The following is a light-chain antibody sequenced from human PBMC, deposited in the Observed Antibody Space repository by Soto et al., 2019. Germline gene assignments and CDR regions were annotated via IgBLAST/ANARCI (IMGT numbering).Light chain of an antibody. CDR3: QHYNDWPPAFT. V-gene: IGKV3D-15*01. Sequence: ERLMRQSPATMSVSPGERATLSCRASQSLNRNLAWYQQKPGQAPGLIIYGASTRASGIPARFSGSGSGTEFTLTISSLQSEDFALYYCQHYNDWPPAFTFGPGTKVDL. CDR1: QSLNRN. CDR2: GAS. J-gene: IGKJ3*01.